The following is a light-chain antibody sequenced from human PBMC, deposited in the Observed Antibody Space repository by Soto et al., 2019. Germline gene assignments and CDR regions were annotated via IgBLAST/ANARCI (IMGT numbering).Light chain of an antibody. Sequence: DIQMTQSPSSLSASVGDRVTITCRASQGIGNYLAWYQQKPGKVPKLLIYGASTLQSGVPTRFSGSGSGTDFTLTISSLQPEDVATYYCQKYHSGPFTFGPGTKVEIK. CDR2: GAS. V-gene: IGKV1-27*01. CDR3: QKYHSGPFT. J-gene: IGKJ3*01. CDR1: QGIGNY.